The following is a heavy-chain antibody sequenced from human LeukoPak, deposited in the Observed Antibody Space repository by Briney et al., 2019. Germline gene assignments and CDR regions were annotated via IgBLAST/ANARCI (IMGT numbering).Heavy chain of an antibody. D-gene: IGHD3-10*01. V-gene: IGHV1-2*02. J-gene: IGHJ4*02. CDR3: ARDRGSGSYYKLGY. Sequence: ASVKVSCKASGYTFTGYYMHWVRQAPGQGLEWMGWINPNSGGTNYAQKIQGRVTMTRDTSISTAYMELSRLRSDDTAVYYCARDRGSGSYYKLGYWGQGTLVTVSS. CDR1: GYTFTGYY. CDR2: INPNSGGT.